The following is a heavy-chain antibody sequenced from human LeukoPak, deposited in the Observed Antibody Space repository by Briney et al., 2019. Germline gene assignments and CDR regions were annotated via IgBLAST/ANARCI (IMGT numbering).Heavy chain of an antibody. CDR3: ARAVFGGSDAGGVGY. CDR2: IYPGDSDT. V-gene: IGHV5-51*01. J-gene: IGHJ4*02. CDR1: GYSFTSYW. D-gene: IGHD1-26*01. Sequence: GESLKISCKGSGYSFTSYWIGWVRQMPGKSLEWMGIIYPGDSDTRYSPSFQGQVTISADKSISTAYLQWSSLKASDTAMYYCARAVFGGSDAGGVGYWGQGTLVTVSS.